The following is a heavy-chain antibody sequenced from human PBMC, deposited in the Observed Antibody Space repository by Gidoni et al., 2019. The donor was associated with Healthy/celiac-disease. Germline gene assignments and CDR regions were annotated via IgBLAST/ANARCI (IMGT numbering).Heavy chain of an antibody. CDR3: ARGSSLGNWFDP. Sequence: QVQLQQWGARLLKPSDTLSLTCAVYGGSFSDYYWSWIRQPPGKGLEWIGEINHSGSTNYNPSLKSRVTISLDTYKNQFSLKLSSMTAADTAVYYCARGSSLGNWFDPWGQGTLVTVSS. V-gene: IGHV4-34*01. J-gene: IGHJ5*02. CDR1: GGSFSDYY. CDR2: INHSGST.